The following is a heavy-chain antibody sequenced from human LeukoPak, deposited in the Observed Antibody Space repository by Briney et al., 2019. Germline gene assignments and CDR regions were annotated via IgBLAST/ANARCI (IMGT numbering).Heavy chain of an antibody. CDR2: IYYSGSI. Sequence: SETLSLTCTVSGGSISSYYWSWIRQPPGKGLEWIGYIYYSGSINYNPSLKSRVTISVDTSKNQFSLKLSSVTAADTAVYYCARHLGAWLEGDYWGQGTLVTVSS. CDR3: ARHLGAWLEGDY. V-gene: IGHV4-59*08. D-gene: IGHD6-19*01. J-gene: IGHJ4*02. CDR1: GGSISSYY.